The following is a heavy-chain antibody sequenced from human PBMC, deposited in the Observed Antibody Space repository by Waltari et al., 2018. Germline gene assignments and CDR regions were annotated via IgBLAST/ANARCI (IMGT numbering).Heavy chain of an antibody. V-gene: IGHV1-69*04. D-gene: IGHD6-13*01. CDR3: ALSPQQLLAFDF. CDR2: IVPILRLT. Sequence: QVQVVQSGTAVTKPGSSVRVSCTVSGDTFNKYAISWVRRAPGQGLEWMGKIVPILRLTNFSQKFRDRVTLTATTSTTTAFMDLTDLTSEDTAVYYCALSPQQLLAFDFWGQGTMVTVSS. J-gene: IGHJ3*01. CDR1: GDTFNKYA.